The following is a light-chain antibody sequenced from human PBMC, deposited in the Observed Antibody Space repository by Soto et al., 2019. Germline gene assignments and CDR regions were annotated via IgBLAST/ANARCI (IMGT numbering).Light chain of an antibody. Sequence: DIQMTQSPSTLSASVGDRVTITCRASQSISSWLAWYQQKPGKAPKLLIYDASGLESGVPSRFGGSGSGTEFTLTIISLQPDDFATYYCQQYNSYSQTFGQGTKLEIK. CDR1: QSISSW. V-gene: IGKV1-5*01. CDR3: QQYNSYSQT. J-gene: IGKJ2*01. CDR2: DAS.